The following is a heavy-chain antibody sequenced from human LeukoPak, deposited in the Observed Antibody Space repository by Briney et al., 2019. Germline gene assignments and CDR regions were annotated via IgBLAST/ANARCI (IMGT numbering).Heavy chain of an antibody. CDR1: GFSLRGYA. V-gene: IGHV3-30-3*01. J-gene: IGHJ4*02. CDR2: ISYDGRDQ. Sequence: GGSLRLSCVAYGFSLRGYAMHWVRQAPGKGGLEWVTMISYDGRDQYYADSVKGRFTISRDDSKNTLFLQMNSLRVEDTAMYHCARIGLGVSFGSGFDYWGQGTLVTVTS. D-gene: IGHD3-10*01. CDR3: ARIGLGVSFGSGFDY.